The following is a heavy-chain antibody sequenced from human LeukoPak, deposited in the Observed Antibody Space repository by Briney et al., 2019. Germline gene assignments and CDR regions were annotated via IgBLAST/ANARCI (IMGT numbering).Heavy chain of an antibody. CDR1: GFTFDDYG. CDR2: INWNGGST. J-gene: IGHJ4*02. CDR3: ARDRGENFITMVRGVIITLDY. V-gene: IGHV3-20*04. D-gene: IGHD3-10*01. Sequence: GGSLRLSCAASGFTFDDYGMSWVRQAPGKGLEWVSGINWNGGSTGYADSVKGRFTISRDNAKNSLYLQMNCLRAEDTALYYCARDRGENFITMVRGVIITLDYWGQGTLVTVSS.